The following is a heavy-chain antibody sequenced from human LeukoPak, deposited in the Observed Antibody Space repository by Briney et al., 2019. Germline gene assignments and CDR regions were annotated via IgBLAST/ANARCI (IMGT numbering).Heavy chain of an antibody. D-gene: IGHD4-11*01. CDR3: ARADGARLPQYCYGMDV. J-gene: IGHJ6*02. V-gene: IGHV1-18*01. Sequence: PRASVKVSCKASGYTFTSYGISRVRQAPGQGLEWMGWISAYNGNTNYAQKLQGRVTMTTDTSTSTAYMELRSLRSDDTAVYYCARADGARLPQYCYGMDVWGQGTTVTVSS. CDR1: GYTFTSYG. CDR2: ISAYNGNT.